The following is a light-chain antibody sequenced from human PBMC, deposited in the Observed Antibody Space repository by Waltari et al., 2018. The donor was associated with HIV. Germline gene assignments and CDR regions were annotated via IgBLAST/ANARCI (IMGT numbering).Light chain of an antibody. Sequence: EIVLTQSPDTMSMSTGERATLSCRASQIVSSAYLAWYQQKPGQAPRLLIYGASTRATGVPDRFSGSGFGTDFTLTISRLEPEDFAVYYCQQYGNSPETFGQGARVEI. CDR1: QIVSSAY. V-gene: IGKV3-20*01. CDR3: QQYGNSPET. CDR2: GAS. J-gene: IGKJ1*01.